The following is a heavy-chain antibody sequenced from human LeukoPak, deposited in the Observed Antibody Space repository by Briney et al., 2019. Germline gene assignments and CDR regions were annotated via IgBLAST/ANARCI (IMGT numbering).Heavy chain of an antibody. CDR2: IIPILGIA. CDR1: GGTFSSYA. V-gene: IGHV1-69*04. CDR3: ARADCSSTSCYGIAAQSAFDI. J-gene: IGHJ3*02. D-gene: IGHD2-2*01. Sequence: ASVKVSCKASGGTFSSYAISWVRQAPGQGLEWTGRIIPILGIANCAQKFQGRVTITADKSTSTAYMELSSLRSEDTAVYYCARADCSSTSCYGIAAQSAFDIWGQGTMVTVSS.